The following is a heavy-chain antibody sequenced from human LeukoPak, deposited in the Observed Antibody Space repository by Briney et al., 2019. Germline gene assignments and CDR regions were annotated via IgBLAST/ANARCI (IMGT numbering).Heavy chain of an antibody. V-gene: IGHV3-30*02. CDR2: IHYDGSNH. J-gene: IGHJ4*02. CDR3: ARDTRGESDY. CDR1: GFIFSSYD. Sequence: QPGGSLRLSCAASGFIFSSYDMHWVRQAPGKGLEWVAFIHYDGSNHFYADSVKGRFTISRDNSKNTLYLQMNSLRVDDTAVYYCARDTRGESDYWGQGTLVTVSS. D-gene: IGHD2-2*01.